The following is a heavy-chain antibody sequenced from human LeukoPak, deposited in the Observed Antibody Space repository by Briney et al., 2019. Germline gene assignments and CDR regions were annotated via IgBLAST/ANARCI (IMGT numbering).Heavy chain of an antibody. CDR2: MSYSGSS. Sequence: PSETLSLTCTVAGGSISNRDYFWGWNRQPPGKGLEWIVCMSYSGSSYYDPSLKSRVAISLDTSRNLFSLNLKSVTAADTAVYYCARMRTGSTEFFDNWGQGTLVTVSS. D-gene: IGHD1-7*01. CDR1: GGSISNRDYF. J-gene: IGHJ4*02. V-gene: IGHV4-39*02. CDR3: ARMRTGSTEFFDN.